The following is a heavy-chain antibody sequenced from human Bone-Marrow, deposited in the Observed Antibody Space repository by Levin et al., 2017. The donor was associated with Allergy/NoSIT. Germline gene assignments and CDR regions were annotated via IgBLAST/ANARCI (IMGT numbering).Heavy chain of an antibody. CDR3: ARGGWGATTGENWFDP. J-gene: IGHJ5*02. CDR2: INHSGST. D-gene: IGHD1-26*01. V-gene: IGHV4-34*01. CDR1: GGSFSGYY. Sequence: ESLKISCAVYGGSFSGYYWSWIRQPPGKGLEWIGEINHSGSTNYNPSLKSRVTISVDTSKNQFSLKLSSVTAADTAVYYCARGGWGATTGENWFDPWGQGTLVTVSS.